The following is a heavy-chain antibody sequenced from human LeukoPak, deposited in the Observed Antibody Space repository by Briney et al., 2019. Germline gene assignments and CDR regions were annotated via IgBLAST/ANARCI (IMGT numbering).Heavy chain of an antibody. CDR3: ARVIVGAGSAFDY. CDR1: GFTFSRHY. Sequence: GGSLRLSCAASGFTFSRHYMVWVRQAPGKGLEWISQISSITSSIYYADSVEGRFTISRDNAKNSLYLQMNSLRAEDTATYYCARVIVGAGSAFDYWGQGTQVTVSS. V-gene: IGHV3-48*01. CDR2: ISSITSSI. J-gene: IGHJ4*02. D-gene: IGHD1-26*01.